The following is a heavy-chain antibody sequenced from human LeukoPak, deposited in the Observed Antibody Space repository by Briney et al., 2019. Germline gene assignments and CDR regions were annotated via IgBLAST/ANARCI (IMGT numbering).Heavy chain of an antibody. V-gene: IGHV3-33*01. CDR1: GFGVTRTG. CDR3: TTSPRGKGFDF. D-gene: IGHD3-10*01. J-gene: IGHJ3*01. Sequence: GRSLRLSCEASGFGVTRTGMHWVRQTPGKGLEWVAVIWSDGSNINYPDSVKGRFTISRDTSKNRLYLQMDSLRVEDTAVYYCTTSPRGKGFDFWGRGTVVTVSS. CDR2: IWSDGSNI.